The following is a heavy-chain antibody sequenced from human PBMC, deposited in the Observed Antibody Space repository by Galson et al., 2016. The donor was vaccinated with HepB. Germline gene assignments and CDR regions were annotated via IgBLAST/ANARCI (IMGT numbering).Heavy chain of an antibody. Sequence: SLRPSCAASGFTFSTYWMAWVRQAPGKGLEWVANINEDGSGKYYVESVQGRFTISRDNAKNSLFLQMNGLRAEDTAVYYCATDLFSISGTTNFDFWGPGTRVAVSS. CDR2: INEDGSGK. CDR3: ATDLFSISGTTNFDF. V-gene: IGHV3-7*03. J-gene: IGHJ4*02. CDR1: GFTFSTYW. D-gene: IGHD1-7*01.